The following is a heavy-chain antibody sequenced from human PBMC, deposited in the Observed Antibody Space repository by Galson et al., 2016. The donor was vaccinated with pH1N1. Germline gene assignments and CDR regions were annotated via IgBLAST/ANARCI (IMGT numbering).Heavy chain of an antibody. CDR2: IDPSDGTT. Sequence: SVKVSCKAAGYSVTRYYMHWVRQAPGQGLEWMGIIDPSDGTTTYSQKFQGRIILTRDTSTNSVHMELTTLRPDDSATYLCARRYYFDYWGQGTLATVSS. CDR3: ARRYYFDY. CDR1: GYSVTRYY. J-gene: IGHJ4*02. V-gene: IGHV1-46*01.